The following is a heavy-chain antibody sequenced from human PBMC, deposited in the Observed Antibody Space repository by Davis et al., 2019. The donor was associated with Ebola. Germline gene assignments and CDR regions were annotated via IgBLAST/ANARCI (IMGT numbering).Heavy chain of an antibody. Sequence: PGGSLRLSCAASGFTFSGSAMHWVRQASGKGLEWVGRIRSKANSYATAYAASVKGRFTISRDDSKNTAYLQMNSLKTEDTAVYYCAKAGYCSGGSCYFSAFDPWGQGTLVTVSS. D-gene: IGHD2-15*01. CDR3: AKAGYCSGGSCYFSAFDP. CDR2: IRSKANSYAT. V-gene: IGHV3-73*01. CDR1: GFTFSGSA. J-gene: IGHJ5*02.